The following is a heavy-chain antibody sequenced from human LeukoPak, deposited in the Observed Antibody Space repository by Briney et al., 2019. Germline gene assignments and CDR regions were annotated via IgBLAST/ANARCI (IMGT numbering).Heavy chain of an antibody. CDR3: AFLVVPAPIDYMDV. CDR1: GGSFSGYY. Sequence: PSETLSLTCAVYGGSFSGYYWSWIRQPPGKGLEWIGEINHSGNTKYNPSLKSRVTISVDTSKNQFSLKLSSVTVADTAVYYCAFLVVPAPIDYMDVWGKGTTVTVSS. V-gene: IGHV4-34*01. J-gene: IGHJ6*03. D-gene: IGHD2-2*01. CDR2: INHSGNT.